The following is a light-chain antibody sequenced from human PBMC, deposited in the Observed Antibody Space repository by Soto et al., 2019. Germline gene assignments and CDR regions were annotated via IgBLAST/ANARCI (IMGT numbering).Light chain of an antibody. J-gene: IGKJ4*01. CDR3: QQLKSYPLT. CDR2: AAS. V-gene: IGKV1-9*01. CDR1: QGITTY. Sequence: DIQLTQSPSFLSASVGDRVTITCRASQGITTYLAWYQQKPGRAPKLLIYAASTLQSGVPSTLSGSGSGTEFTLAISSLQPEDFAIYYCQQLKSYPLTFGGGTKVEIK.